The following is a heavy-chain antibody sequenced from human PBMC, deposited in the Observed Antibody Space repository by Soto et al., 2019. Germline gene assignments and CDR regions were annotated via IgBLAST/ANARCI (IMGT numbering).Heavy chain of an antibody. CDR1: GYTFTSYG. D-gene: IGHD3-22*01. V-gene: IGHV1-18*01. J-gene: IGHJ4*02. CDR2: ISAYNGNT. CDR3: ARAFSGLYYYDSSGYSYFDY. Sequence: ASVKVSCKASGYTFTSYGISWVRQAPGQGLEWMGWISAYNGNTNYAQKLQGRVTMTTDTSTSTAYMELRSLRSDDTAVYYCARAFSGLYYYDSSGYSYFDYRGQGTLVTVSS.